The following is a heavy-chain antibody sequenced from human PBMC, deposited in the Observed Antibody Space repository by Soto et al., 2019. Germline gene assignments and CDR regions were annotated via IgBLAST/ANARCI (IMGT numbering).Heavy chain of an antibody. CDR3: ARPGGSYDSSGYYYDY. J-gene: IGHJ4*02. D-gene: IGHD3-22*01. Sequence: LGESLKISCKGSGYSFTSYWIGWVRQMPGKGLEWMGIIYPGDSDTRYSPSFQGQVTISADKSISTAYLQWSSLKASDTAMYYCARPGGSYDSSGYYYDYCGQGTLVTVST. CDR2: IYPGDSDT. V-gene: IGHV5-51*01. CDR1: GYSFTSYW.